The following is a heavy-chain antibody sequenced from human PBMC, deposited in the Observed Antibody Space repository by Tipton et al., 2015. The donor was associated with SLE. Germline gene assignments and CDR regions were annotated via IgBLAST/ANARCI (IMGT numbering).Heavy chain of an antibody. CDR3: ARKSLVEDL. V-gene: IGHV4-59*01. D-gene: IGHD6-6*01. CDR1: GGSISNYY. CDR2: IFYSTT. J-gene: IGHJ4*02. Sequence: TLSLTCTVSGGSISNYYWSWIRQPPGKGPEWIGYIFYSTTNYNPSLKSRVSISVDTSKNQLSLKLSSVTTADTAVYYCARKSLVEDLWGQGTLVTVSS.